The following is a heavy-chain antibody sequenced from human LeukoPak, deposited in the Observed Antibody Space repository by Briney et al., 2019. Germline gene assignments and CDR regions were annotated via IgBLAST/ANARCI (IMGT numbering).Heavy chain of an antibody. CDR3: AAEGRPTVVTFRKGAVDL. CDR1: GFTFTSSA. J-gene: IGHJ3*01. V-gene: IGHV1-58*01. Sequence: SVKVSCKASGFTFTSSAVQWVRQARGRRLEWIGWIVVGSGNTNYAQKFQERVTITRDMSTSTVYMELSSLRSEDTAVYYCAAEGRPTVVTFRKGAVDLWGQGTMVTVSS. D-gene: IGHD4-23*01. CDR2: IVVGSGNT.